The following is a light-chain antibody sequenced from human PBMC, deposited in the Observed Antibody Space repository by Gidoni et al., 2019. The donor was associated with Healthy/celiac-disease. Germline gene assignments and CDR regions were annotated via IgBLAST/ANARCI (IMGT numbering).Light chain of an antibody. V-gene: IGKV1-39*01. CDR3: QQSYSTPPFT. CDR1: QSISSY. Sequence: IQMTQPPSSLSASVGDRVTITCRASQSISSYLNWYQQKPGKAPKLLIYAASSLQSGVPSRFSGSGSGTEFTLTISSLQPEDFATYYCQQSYSTPPFTFGPGTKVDIK. J-gene: IGKJ3*01. CDR2: AAS.